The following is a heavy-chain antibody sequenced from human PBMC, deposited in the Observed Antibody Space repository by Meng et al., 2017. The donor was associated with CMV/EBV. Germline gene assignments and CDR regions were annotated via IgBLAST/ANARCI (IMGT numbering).Heavy chain of an antibody. Sequence: SETLSLTCTVSGGSISSYYWSWIRQPPGKGLEWIGYIYYSGSTNYNPSLKSRVTISVDTSKNQFSLKLSSVTAADMAVYYCARIVRHSSSWVGSDYWGQGTLVTVSS. J-gene: IGHJ4*02. CDR3: ARIVRHSSSWVGSDY. D-gene: IGHD6-13*01. CDR1: GGSISSYY. V-gene: IGHV4-59*12. CDR2: IYYSGST.